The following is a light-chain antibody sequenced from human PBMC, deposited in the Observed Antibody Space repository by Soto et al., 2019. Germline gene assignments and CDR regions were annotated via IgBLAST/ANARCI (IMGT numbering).Light chain of an antibody. Sequence: DSVMNPSQASLAVSLGERATINCESSQSVLYKSNNQNCLAWYQQKPGQPPKLLIYWASTRESGVPDRFSGSGSETDFTLTITGLQAEDVAVYFCQQYCGTPWTFGQGTKVDVK. CDR1: QSVLYKSNNQNC. V-gene: IGKV4-1*01. CDR3: QQYCGTPWT. J-gene: IGKJ1*01. CDR2: WAS.